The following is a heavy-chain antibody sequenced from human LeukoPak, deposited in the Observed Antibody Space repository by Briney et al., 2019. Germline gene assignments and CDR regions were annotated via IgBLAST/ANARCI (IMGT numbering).Heavy chain of an antibody. J-gene: IGHJ5*02. CDR3: ARQKKKWELRKNWFDP. CDR2: INHSGST. Sequence: SETLSLTRAVYGGSFSGYYWSWIRQPPGKGLEWIGEINHSGSTNYNPSLKSRVTISVDTSKNQFSLKLSSVTAADTAVYYCARQKKKWELRKNWFDPWGQGTLVTVSS. CDR1: GGSFSGYY. V-gene: IGHV4-34*01. D-gene: IGHD1-26*01.